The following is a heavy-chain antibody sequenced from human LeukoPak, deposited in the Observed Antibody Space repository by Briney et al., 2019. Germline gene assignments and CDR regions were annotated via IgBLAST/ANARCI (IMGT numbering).Heavy chain of an antibody. V-gene: IGHV1-8*01. CDR1: GYTFTSYD. D-gene: IGHD5-12*01. J-gene: IGHJ4*02. Sequence: ASVKLSCKASGYTFTSYDINWGRQATAQGREWMGWMNPNSGNTGYAQKFQGRVTMTRNTTISTAYMELSSLRSEDTAVYYCARAAGQYSGYRWGFDDYWGQGTLVTVSS. CDR3: ARAAGQYSGYRWGFDDY. CDR2: MNPNSGNT.